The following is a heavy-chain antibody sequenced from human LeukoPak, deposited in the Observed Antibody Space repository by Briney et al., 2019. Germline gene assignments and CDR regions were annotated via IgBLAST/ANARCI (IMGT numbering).Heavy chain of an antibody. D-gene: IGHD4-17*01. V-gene: IGHV4-59*01. Sequence: PSETLSLTCTVSGGSISSYYWSWIRQPPGKGLEWVGYIYYSGSTNYNPSLKSRVTISVDTSKNQFSLKLSSVTAADTAVYYCARFISVGDYIGWFDPWGQGTLVTVSS. CDR1: GGSISSYY. CDR3: ARFISVGDYIGWFDP. J-gene: IGHJ5*02. CDR2: IYYSGST.